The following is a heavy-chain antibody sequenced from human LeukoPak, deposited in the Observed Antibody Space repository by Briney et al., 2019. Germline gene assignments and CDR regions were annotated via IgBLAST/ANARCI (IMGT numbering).Heavy chain of an antibody. CDR1: GFTFSSYS. CDR2: ISSSSSYI. V-gene: IGHV3-21*01. Sequence: GRSLRLSCAASGFTFSSYSMNWVRQAPGKGLGWVSSISSSSSYIYYADSVKGRFTISRDNAKNSLYLQMNSLRAEDTAVYYCARSTVGLLWFGESIDYWGQGTLVTVSS. CDR3: ARSTVGLLWFGESIDY. J-gene: IGHJ4*02. D-gene: IGHD3-10*01.